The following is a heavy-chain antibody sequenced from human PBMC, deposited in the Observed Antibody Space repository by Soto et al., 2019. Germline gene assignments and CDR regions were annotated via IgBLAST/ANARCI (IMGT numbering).Heavy chain of an antibody. J-gene: IGHJ4*02. CDR1: GGSISSSDYY. V-gene: IGHV4-39*01. CDR3: ASLYYYGSGSYSLTDY. D-gene: IGHD3-10*01. Sequence: QLQLQESGPGLVKPSETLSLTCTVSGGSISSSDYYWGWIRQPPWKGLEWIGSIYYTGSTYYNPSLKSRLTISVDPSKNQFSLKLSSVTAADTAVYYCASLYYYGSGSYSLTDYWGQGTLVTVSS. CDR2: IYYTGST.